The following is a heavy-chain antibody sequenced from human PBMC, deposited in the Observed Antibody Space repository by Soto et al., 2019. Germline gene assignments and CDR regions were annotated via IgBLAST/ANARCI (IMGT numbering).Heavy chain of an antibody. Sequence: SETLSLTCTVSGCSISSYYWSWIRQPPGKGLEWIGYIYYSGSTNYNPSLKSRVTISVDTSKNQFSLKLSSVTAADTAVYYCARIYSSGWYHFDYWGQGTLVTVSS. J-gene: IGHJ4*02. CDR2: IYYSGST. V-gene: IGHV4-59*01. CDR3: ARIYSSGWYHFDY. CDR1: GCSISSYY. D-gene: IGHD6-19*01.